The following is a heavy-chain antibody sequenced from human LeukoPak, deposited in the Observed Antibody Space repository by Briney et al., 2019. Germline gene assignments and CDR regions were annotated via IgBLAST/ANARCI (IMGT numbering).Heavy chain of an antibody. V-gene: IGHV1-18*01. Sequence: GASVKVSCKASGYTFTSYSISWVRQAPGRGLEWMGWISAYNGNTIYAQKVKGRVTMTTDTSTSTAYMELRSLKSDDTAVYYCARASYCSGGSCYSDYWGQGTLVTVSS. J-gene: IGHJ4*02. CDR1: GYTFTSYS. CDR3: ARASYCSGGSCYSDY. CDR2: ISAYNGNT. D-gene: IGHD2-15*01.